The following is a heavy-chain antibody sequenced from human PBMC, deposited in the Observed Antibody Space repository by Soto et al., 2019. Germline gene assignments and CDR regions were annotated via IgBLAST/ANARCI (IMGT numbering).Heavy chain of an antibody. CDR2: IYPGDSDT. J-gene: IGHJ6*02. CDR3: AASIFYYGMDV. CDR1: GYTFTNYW. V-gene: IGHV5-51*01. Sequence: PGESLKISCKGSGYTFTNYWIGWVRQMPGKGPEWMGIIYPGDSDTKYNPSFQGQVTISADKSITTTYLQWSSLKASDTAIYYCAASIFYYGMDVWGQGXTVTVSS.